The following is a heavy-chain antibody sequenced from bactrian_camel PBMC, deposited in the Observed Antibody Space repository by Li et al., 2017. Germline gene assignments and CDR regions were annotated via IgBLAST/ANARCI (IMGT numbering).Heavy chain of an antibody. CDR1: GYVFSSHC. D-gene: IGHD8*01. Sequence: SGGGSVPVGGSLRLSCVSSVGYVFSSHCMGWFLQAPGKEREGVAALNIDGKTTYADSVKGRFTISQDNAKNTLFLQMNSLKPEDTATYYCATDRWSSVCDGTRDWKTFDYWGQGTQVTVS. CDR3: ATDRWSSVCDGTRDWKTFDY. V-gene: IGHV3S57*01. CDR2: LNIDGKT. J-gene: IGHJ4*01.